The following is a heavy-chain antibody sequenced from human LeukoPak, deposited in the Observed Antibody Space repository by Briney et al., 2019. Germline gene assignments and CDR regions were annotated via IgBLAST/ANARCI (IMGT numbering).Heavy chain of an antibody. Sequence: ASVKVSCKASGYTFTSYDINWVRQATGQGLEWMGWMNPNSGNTGYAQKFQGRVTMTRNTSISTAYMELSSLRSEDTAVYCCARGGGRYCSSTSCYDSRWFDPWGQGTLVTVSS. D-gene: IGHD2-2*01. CDR1: GYTFTSYD. V-gene: IGHV1-8*01. CDR3: ARGGGRYCSSTSCYDSRWFDP. CDR2: MNPNSGNT. J-gene: IGHJ5*02.